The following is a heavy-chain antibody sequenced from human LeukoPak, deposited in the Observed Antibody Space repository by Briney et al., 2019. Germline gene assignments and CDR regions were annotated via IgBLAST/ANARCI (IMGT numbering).Heavy chain of an antibody. Sequence: SVKVSCKASGGTFSSYAISLVRQAPGQGLEWMGGIIPIFGTANYAQKFQGRVTITADESTSTAYMELSSLRSEDTAVYYCARGTPAHVGATFHWGQGTLVTVSS. D-gene: IGHD1-26*01. J-gene: IGHJ4*02. CDR3: ARGTPAHVGATFH. CDR2: IIPIFGTA. CDR1: GGTFSSYA. V-gene: IGHV1-69*13.